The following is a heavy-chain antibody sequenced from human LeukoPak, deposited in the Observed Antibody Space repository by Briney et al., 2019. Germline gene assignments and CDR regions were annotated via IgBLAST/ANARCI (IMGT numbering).Heavy chain of an antibody. V-gene: IGHV1-24*01. CDR1: GYTLTELS. CDR2: FDPEDGET. Sequence: ASVKVSCKVSGYTLTELSMHWVRQAPGKGLEWMGGFDPEDGETIYAQKFQGRVTMTEDTSTDTAYMELSSLRSEDTAVYYCARSPYDSSGYFIDYWGQGTLVTVSS. CDR3: ARSPYDSSGYFIDY. D-gene: IGHD3-22*01. J-gene: IGHJ4*02.